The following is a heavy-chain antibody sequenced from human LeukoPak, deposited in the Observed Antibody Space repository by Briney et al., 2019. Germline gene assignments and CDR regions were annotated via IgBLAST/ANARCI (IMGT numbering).Heavy chain of an antibody. CDR1: GLTFSSYG. CDR3: ARDGLLWFGELGERGNFDY. V-gene: IGHV3-33*01. J-gene: IGHJ4*02. D-gene: IGHD3-10*01. Sequence: GRSLRLSCAASGLTFSSYGMHWVRQAPGKGLEWVAVIWYDGSNKYYADSVKGRFTISRDNSKNTLYLQMNGLRAEDTAVYYCARDGLLWFGELGERGNFDYWGQGTLVTVSS. CDR2: IWYDGSNK.